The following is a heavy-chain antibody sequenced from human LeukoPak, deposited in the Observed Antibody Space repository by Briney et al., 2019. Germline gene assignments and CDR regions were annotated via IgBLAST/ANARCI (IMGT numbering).Heavy chain of an antibody. V-gene: IGHV1-2*02. CDR3: ARARDGSDAFDI. Sequence: ASVKVSCKASGYTFTGCYMHWVRQAHGQGLEWMGWINPNSGGTNYAQKFQGRVTMTRDTSISTAYMELSRLRSDDTAVYYCARARDGSDAFDIWGQGTMVTVSS. J-gene: IGHJ3*02. CDR2: INPNSGGT. D-gene: IGHD5-24*01. CDR1: GYTFTGCY.